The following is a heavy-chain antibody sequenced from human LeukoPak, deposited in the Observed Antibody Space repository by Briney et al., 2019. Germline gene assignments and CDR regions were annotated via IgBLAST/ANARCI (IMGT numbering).Heavy chain of an antibody. CDR3: VRGAGPGTPFD. CDR1: GFTFSLSW. Sequence: GGSLRLSCAASGFTFSLSWMHWVRQAPGKGLEWVSSINYDARSRTYADSVKGRLTISRDNAENTLFLQMDSLRVEDSAIYSCVRGAGPGTPFDWGQGILVTVSS. J-gene: IGHJ1*01. V-gene: IGHV3-74*01. CDR2: INYDARSR. D-gene: IGHD1-1*01.